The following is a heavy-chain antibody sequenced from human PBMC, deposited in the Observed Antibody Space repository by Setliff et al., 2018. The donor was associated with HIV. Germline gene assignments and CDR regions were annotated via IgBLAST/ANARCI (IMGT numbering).Heavy chain of an antibody. CDR3: ARQITMVRGVYQPYYYYYMDV. Sequence: SETLSLTCTVSAGSIRSSTYYWAWIRQPPGKGLEWIGTIYYSGSPDYTPSLKSRVTISVDTSKSQVSRKLSSVTAADTAVYYCARQITMVRGVYQPYYYYYMDVWGKGTTVTVSS. J-gene: IGHJ6*03. CDR2: IYYSGSP. CDR1: AGSIRSSTYY. V-gene: IGHV4-39*01. D-gene: IGHD3-10*01.